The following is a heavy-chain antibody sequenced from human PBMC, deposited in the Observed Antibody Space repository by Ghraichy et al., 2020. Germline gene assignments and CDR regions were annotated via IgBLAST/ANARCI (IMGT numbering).Heavy chain of an antibody. J-gene: IGHJ6*02. Sequence: GESLNISCVASGFTFSNYYMSWVRQAPGKGLEWVANIKQDGSEKYYVDSVKGRFTISRDNAKNSLYLQMNSLRAEDTAVYYCARRPGGGMDVWGQGTTVTVSS. D-gene: IGHD1-26*01. V-gene: IGHV3-7*01. CDR1: GFTFSNYY. CDR3: ARRPGGGMDV. CDR2: IKQDGSEK.